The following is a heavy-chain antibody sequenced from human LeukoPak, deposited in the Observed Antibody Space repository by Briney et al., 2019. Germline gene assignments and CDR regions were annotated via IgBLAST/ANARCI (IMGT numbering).Heavy chain of an antibody. Sequence: GGSLRLSCAVSGITFSSYWMRGVRQDPGRGRVWVWRVKTQVPSPNYADSVKWRFTIPRDHAKNTLYLQRSRLRAADTAVYYCVIDLGDYNDFWGQGTLVSVSS. CDR2: VKTQVPSP. J-gene: IGHJ4*02. D-gene: IGHD2-15*01. V-gene: IGHV3-74*01. CDR3: VIDLGDYNDF. CDR1: GITFSSYW.